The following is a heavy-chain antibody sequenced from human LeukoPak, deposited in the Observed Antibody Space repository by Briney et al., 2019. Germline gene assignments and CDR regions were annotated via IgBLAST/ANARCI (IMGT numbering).Heavy chain of an antibody. CDR1: GGSFSGYY. J-gene: IGHJ6*03. Sequence: SETLSLTCAVYGGSFSGYYWSWIRQPPGKGLEWIGEINHSGSTNYNPSLKSRGTISVDTSKNKFSLKLSSVTAADTAVYYCARLTKNDSGTYRFGKKKRGYMDVWGKGTTVTISS. CDR3: ARLTKNDSGTYRFGKKKRGYMDV. CDR2: INHSGST. V-gene: IGHV4-34*01. D-gene: IGHD3-10*01.